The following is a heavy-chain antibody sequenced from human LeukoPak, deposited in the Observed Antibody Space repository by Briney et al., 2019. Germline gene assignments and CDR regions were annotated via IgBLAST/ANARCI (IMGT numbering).Heavy chain of an antibody. V-gene: IGHV1-69*04. CDR1: GGTFSSYA. J-gene: IGHJ4*02. D-gene: IGHD2-15*01. CDR2: IIPILGVA. CDR3: ARDNPPYCNGGSCYSY. Sequence: SVKVSCKASGGTFSSYAISWVRQAPGQGLEWMGRIIPILGVANYAQNFQGRVTVTADEATGPAYMEVGSLSSYGTALYFCARDNPPYCNGGSCYSYWGQGTLVTVSS.